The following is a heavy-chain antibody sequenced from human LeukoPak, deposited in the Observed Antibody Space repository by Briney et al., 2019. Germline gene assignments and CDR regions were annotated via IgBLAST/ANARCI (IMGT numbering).Heavy chain of an antibody. Sequence: GGSLRLSCEVSGFTFINAWLSWVRQAPGKGLEWVGRIKHDGTTDHAAPAKGRFTISRDVSKDTLYLQMNSLKTEDTAIYYCTTVSHFYLGGQGTLVTVSS. CDR2: IKHDGTT. V-gene: IGHV3-15*01. J-gene: IGHJ4*02. D-gene: IGHD2/OR15-2a*01. CDR3: TTVSHFYL. CDR1: GFTFINAW.